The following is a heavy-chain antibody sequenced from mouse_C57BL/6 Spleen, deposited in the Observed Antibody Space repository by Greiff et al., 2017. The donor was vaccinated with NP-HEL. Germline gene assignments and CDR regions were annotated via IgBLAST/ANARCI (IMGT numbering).Heavy chain of an antibody. D-gene: IGHD4-1*01. V-gene: IGHV1-64*01. Sequence: VQLQQPGAELVKPGASVKLSCKASGYTFTSYWMHWVKQRPGQGLEWIGMIHPNSGSTNYNEKFKSKATLTVDKSSSTAYMQLSSLTSEDSAVYYCAREPGHYAMDYWGQGTSVTVSS. J-gene: IGHJ4*01. CDR2: IHPNSGST. CDR3: AREPGHYAMDY. CDR1: GYTFTSYW.